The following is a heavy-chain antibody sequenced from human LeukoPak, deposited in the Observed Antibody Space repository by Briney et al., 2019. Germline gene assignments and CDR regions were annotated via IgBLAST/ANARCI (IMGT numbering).Heavy chain of an antibody. CDR1: GGSIRGYY. D-gene: IGHD1-7*01. CDR2: VYTSGST. CDR3: ARIITGTTTAFDI. J-gene: IGHJ3*02. Sequence: KPSETLSLTCSVSGGSIRGYYWTWIRQPAGKGLEWIGRVYTSGSTHYNPSLKTRLTMSLDTSKNQFSLKLSSVTAADTAMYCCARIITGTTTAFDIWGQGTMVTVSS. V-gene: IGHV4-4*07.